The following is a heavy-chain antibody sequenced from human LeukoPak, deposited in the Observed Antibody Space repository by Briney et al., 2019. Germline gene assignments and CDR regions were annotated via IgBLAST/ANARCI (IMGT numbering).Heavy chain of an antibody. Sequence: PGGSLRLSCAASGFTFSSYWMSWARQAPGKGLEWVANIKQDGSEKYYVDSVKGRFTISRDNAKNSLYLQMNSLRAEDTAVYYCARGKYGPYYYDSSGYYGSIYWGQGTLVTVSS. D-gene: IGHD3-22*01. CDR1: GFTFSSYW. J-gene: IGHJ4*02. V-gene: IGHV3-7*01. CDR2: IKQDGSEK. CDR3: ARGKYGPYYYDSSGYYGSIY.